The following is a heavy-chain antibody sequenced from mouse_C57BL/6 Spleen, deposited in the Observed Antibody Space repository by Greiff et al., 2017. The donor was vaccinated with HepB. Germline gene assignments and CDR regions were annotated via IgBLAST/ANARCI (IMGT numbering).Heavy chain of an antibody. D-gene: IGHD2-4*01. CDR3: ARPYDYDSYAMDY. Sequence: DVKLVESGGDLVKPGGSLKLSCAASGFTFSSYGMSWVRQTPDKRLEWVATISSGGSYTYYPDSVKGRFTISRDNAKNTLYLQMSSLKSEDTAMYYCARPYDYDSYAMDYWGQGTSVTVSS. V-gene: IGHV5-6*02. CDR1: GFTFSSYG. CDR2: ISSGGSYT. J-gene: IGHJ4*01.